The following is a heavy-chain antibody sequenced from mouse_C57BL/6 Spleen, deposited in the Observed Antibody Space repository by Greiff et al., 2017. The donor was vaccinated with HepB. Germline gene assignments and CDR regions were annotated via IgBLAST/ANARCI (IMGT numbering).Heavy chain of an antibody. CDR2: IDPETGGT. Sequence: VKLMESGAELVRPGASVTLSCKASGYTFTDYEMHWVKQTPVHGLEWIGAIDPETGGTAYNQKFKGKAILTADKSSSTAYMELRSLTSEDSAVYYCTRGSTMVTTMYFDVWGTGTTVTVSS. V-gene: IGHV1-15*01. CDR1: GYTFTDYE. CDR3: TRGSTMVTTMYFDV. D-gene: IGHD2-2*01. J-gene: IGHJ1*03.